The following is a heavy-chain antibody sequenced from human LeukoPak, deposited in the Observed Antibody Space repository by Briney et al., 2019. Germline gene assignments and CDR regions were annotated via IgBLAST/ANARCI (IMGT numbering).Heavy chain of an antibody. V-gene: IGHV1-46*01. CDR1: GNTFTMYY. CDR3: AREQRGGVGASLGGLFASYYTYYYMDV. J-gene: IGHJ6*03. CDR2: INPSDGAT. Sequence: ASVKVSCKASGNTFTMYYIHWVRQAPGQGLEWMGMINPSDGATTYAQRFQGRVTMTRAMSTTTVYMDLRHLRSEEAAVYVCAREQRGGVGASLGGLFASYYTYYYMDVWGRGTTVTVSS. D-gene: IGHD3-16*01.